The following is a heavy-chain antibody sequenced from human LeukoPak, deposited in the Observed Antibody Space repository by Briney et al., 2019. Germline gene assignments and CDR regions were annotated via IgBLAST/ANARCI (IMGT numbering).Heavy chain of an antibody. CDR1: GYTFTSYG. D-gene: IGHD3-16*01. J-gene: IGHJ4*02. Sequence: EASVKVSCKASGYTFTSYGISWVRQAPGQGLEWIGWIRAYNGNTNYAQKLQGRVTMTIDTSTSTAYMELRSLRSDDTAVYYCARDRDVMITFGGVINWGQGTLVTVSS. V-gene: IGHV1-18*01. CDR2: IRAYNGNT. CDR3: ARDRDVMITFGGVIN.